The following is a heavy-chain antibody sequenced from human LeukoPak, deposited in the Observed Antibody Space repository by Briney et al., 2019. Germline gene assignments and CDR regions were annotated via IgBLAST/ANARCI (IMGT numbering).Heavy chain of an antibody. D-gene: IGHD6-13*01. CDR1: GFTFSSYS. CDR3: ARDLEIAAAGTFDY. J-gene: IGHJ4*02. Sequence: GGSLRLSCAASGFTFSSYSMNWVRQAPGKGLEWVSSISSSSSYIYYADSVKGRFPISRDNAKNSLYLQMNSLRAEDTAVYYCARDLEIAAAGTFDYWGQGTLVTVSS. V-gene: IGHV3-21*01. CDR2: ISSSSSYI.